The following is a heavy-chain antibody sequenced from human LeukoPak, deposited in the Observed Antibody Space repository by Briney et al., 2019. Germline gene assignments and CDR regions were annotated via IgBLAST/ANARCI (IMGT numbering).Heavy chain of an antibody. CDR2: IYHSGST. CDR1: GGSISSGGYS. Sequence: SETLSLTCAVSGGSISSGGYSWSWIRQPPGKGLEWIGYIYHSGSTYYNPSLKSRVTISVDRSKNQFSLKLSSVTAADTAVYYCARSSGSYYITPHNWFDPWGQGTLVTVSS. V-gene: IGHV4-30-2*01. J-gene: IGHJ5*02. D-gene: IGHD3-10*01. CDR3: ARSSGSYYITPHNWFDP.